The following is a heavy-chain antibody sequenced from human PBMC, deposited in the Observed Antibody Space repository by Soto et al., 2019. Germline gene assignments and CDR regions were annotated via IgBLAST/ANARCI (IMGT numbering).Heavy chain of an antibody. CDR3: ARAAAIGEETYFDY. CDR1: GFTFSSYG. Sequence: QVQLVESGGGVVQPGRSLRLSCAASGFTFSSYGMHWVRQAPGKGLEWVAVIWYDGSNKYYADSVKGRFTISRDNSKNTMYLQMKSLRAEDTAVYYCARAAAIGEETYFDYWGQGTLVTVSS. D-gene: IGHD3-16*01. J-gene: IGHJ4*02. V-gene: IGHV3-33*01. CDR2: IWYDGSNK.